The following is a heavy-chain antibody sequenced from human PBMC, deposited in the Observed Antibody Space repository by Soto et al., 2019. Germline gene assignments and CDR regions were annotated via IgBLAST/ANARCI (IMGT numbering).Heavy chain of an antibody. CDR1: GGTFSKYK. D-gene: IGHD2-15*01. J-gene: IGHJ6*02. Sequence: QVQLVQSGAEVKKPGSSVRVSCKASGGTFSKYKITWVRQAPGQGLEWMGGIIPVFGTANYAQKFQGRVTTTADEATSTAYMEVSSLRSDDTAVYYCAGDCSGGGCFSDLHFYDGMDVWGQGTTGTVSS. CDR2: IIPVFGTA. CDR3: AGDCSGGGCFSDLHFYDGMDV. V-gene: IGHV1-69*12.